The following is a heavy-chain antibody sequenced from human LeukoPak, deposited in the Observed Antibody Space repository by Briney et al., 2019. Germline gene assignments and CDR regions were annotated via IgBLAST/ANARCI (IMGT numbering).Heavy chain of an antibody. CDR1: GGSISSYY. Sequence: PSETLSLTCTVSGGSISSYYWSWIRQPPGKGLEWIGYIYYSGSTNYNPSLESRVTISVDTSKNQFSLQLNSVTPEDTAVYYCARDRTGGPLFDYWGQGTLVTVSS. V-gene: IGHV4-59*12. CDR2: IYYSGST. J-gene: IGHJ4*02. D-gene: IGHD4-23*01. CDR3: ARDRTGGPLFDY.